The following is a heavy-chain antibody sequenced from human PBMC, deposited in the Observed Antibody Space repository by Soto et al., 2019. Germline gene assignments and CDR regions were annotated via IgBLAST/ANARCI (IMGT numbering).Heavy chain of an antibody. J-gene: IGHJ6*02. CDR3: AKVRRSTYYYYYGLDV. V-gene: IGHV3-23*01. CDR1: GFTFSSYG. Sequence: EVQLLESGGGLVQPGGSLRLSCAASGFTFSSYGMSWVRQAPGKGLEWVSAISGSGGSTYHADTVQGRFTSSSDNPKNTLNLQMNSLGAEDTAVYYCAKVRRSTYYYYYGLDVWGQGTTVTVSS. CDR2: ISGSGGST.